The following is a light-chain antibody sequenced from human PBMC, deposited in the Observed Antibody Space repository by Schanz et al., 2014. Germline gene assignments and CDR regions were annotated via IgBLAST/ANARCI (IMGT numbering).Light chain of an antibody. CDR3: SSYSSTNTVV. CDR2: DVS. Sequence: QSALTQPASVSGSPGQSITISCTGTSSDVGGYNYVSWYQQHPGKAPKLMIYDVSHRPSEISNRFSGSKSANTASLTISGLQAEDEAHYYCSSYSSTNTVVFGGGTKLTVL. CDR1: SSDVGGYNY. V-gene: IGLV2-14*01. J-gene: IGLJ2*01.